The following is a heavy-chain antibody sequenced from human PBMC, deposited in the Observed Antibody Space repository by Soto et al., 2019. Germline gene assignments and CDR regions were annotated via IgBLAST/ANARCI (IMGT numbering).Heavy chain of an antibody. J-gene: IGHJ4*02. V-gene: IGHV3-23*01. CDR3: AKESRWSSSTSLFDY. D-gene: IGHD2-2*01. CDR2: ISGSGGSI. CDR1: GFTFSSYA. Sequence: GGSLRLSCAASGFTFSSYAMSWVRQAPGKGLEWVSAISGSGGSIYYADSVKGRFTISRDNSKNTLYLQMNSLRAEDTAVYYCAKESRWSSSTSLFDYWGQGTLVTVSS.